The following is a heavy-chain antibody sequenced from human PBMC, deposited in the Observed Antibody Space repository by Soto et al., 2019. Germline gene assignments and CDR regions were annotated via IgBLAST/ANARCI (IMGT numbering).Heavy chain of an antibody. CDR1: GYTFTGYY. Sequence: ASVKVSCKASGYTFTGYYMQWVRQAPGQGLEWMGWINPNSGGTNYAQKFQGWVTMTRDTSISTAYMELSRLRSDDTAVYYCARGGRVRGTEDAFDIWGQGTMVTVSS. D-gene: IGHD1-7*01. V-gene: IGHV1-2*04. CDR3: ARGGRVRGTEDAFDI. J-gene: IGHJ3*02. CDR2: INPNSGGT.